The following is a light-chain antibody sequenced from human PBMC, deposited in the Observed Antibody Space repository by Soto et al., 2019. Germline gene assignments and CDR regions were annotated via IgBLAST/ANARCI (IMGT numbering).Light chain of an antibody. Sequence: IVLTQSPATLSVSPGERATISCRASHSVSSNLAWYHQKPGQAPRLLISGAPTRATGVPARFSGSGSGTEFTLTISSLQSEDFAVYRCQQYNHWPLTFGTGKRLEIK. CDR3: QQYNHWPLT. CDR2: GAP. J-gene: IGKJ5*01. V-gene: IGKV3D-15*01. CDR1: HSVSSN.